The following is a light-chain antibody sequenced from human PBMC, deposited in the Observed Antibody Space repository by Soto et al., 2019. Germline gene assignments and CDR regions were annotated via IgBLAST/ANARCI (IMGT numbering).Light chain of an antibody. CDR1: QTVSSW. CDR2: NVS. V-gene: IGKV1-5*01. CDR3: QQYYSYSRT. Sequence: DIQMTQSPSTLSASVGDRVTITCRASQTVSSWLAWYQKKPGKAPKLLIYNVSSLESRVPSRFSGSESGKYFTLTISSLQPDDFATYYCQQYYSYSRTFGQGTKVDIK. J-gene: IGKJ1*01.